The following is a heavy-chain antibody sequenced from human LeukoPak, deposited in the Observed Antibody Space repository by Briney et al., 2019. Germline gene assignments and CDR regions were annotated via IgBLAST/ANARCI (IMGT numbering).Heavy chain of an antibody. V-gene: IGHV3-48*04. Sequence: PGGSLRLSCGASGFTFRSYSMNWVRQAPEKGLEWVSIISSRSSPIYYADSVNGRFAISRDNAKNSLYLQMNSLRAEDTAVYYCARGRRGTGYLFDWGQGTLVTVSS. D-gene: IGHD3/OR15-3a*01. CDR2: ISSRSSPI. J-gene: IGHJ4*02. CDR3: ARGRRGTGYLFD. CDR1: GFTFRSYS.